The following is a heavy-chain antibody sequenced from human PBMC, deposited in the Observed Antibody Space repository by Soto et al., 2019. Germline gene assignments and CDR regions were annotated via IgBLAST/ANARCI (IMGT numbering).Heavy chain of an antibody. V-gene: IGHV3-13*01. J-gene: IGHJ4*02. CDR2: IGSAGDT. CDR3: ARSPTGWSFDY. CDR1: GFTFSSYD. D-gene: IGHD6-19*01. Sequence: PGGSLRLSCAASGFTFSSYDMHWVRQATGGGLEWVSLIGSAGDTYYSGSVKGRFTISRENAKNSLYLQVNSLRAGDTAVYYCARSPTGWSFDYWGPGTLVTVSS.